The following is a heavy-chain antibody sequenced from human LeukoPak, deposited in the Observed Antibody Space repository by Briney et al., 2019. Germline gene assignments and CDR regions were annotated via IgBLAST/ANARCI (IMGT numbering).Heavy chain of an antibody. CDR2: IIPIFGTA. CDR3: ARVRPYCGGDCPYDY. V-gene: IGHV1-69*13. CDR1: GGTFISYA. Sequence: SVKVSCKASGGTFISYAISWVRQAPGQGLEWMGGIIPIFGTANYAQKFQGRVTITADESTSTAYMELSSLRSEDTAVYYCARVRPYCGGDCPYDYWGQGTLVTVSS. D-gene: IGHD2-21*02. J-gene: IGHJ4*02.